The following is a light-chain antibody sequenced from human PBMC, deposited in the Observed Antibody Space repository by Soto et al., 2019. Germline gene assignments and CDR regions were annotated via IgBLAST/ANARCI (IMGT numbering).Light chain of an antibody. V-gene: IGLV2-14*01. CDR3: SSYTSSSTFYV. CDR2: DVS. J-gene: IGLJ1*01. Sequence: QSALTQPASVSGSPGQSITISCTGTSSDVGGYNYVSWYQQHPGKANKLMIYDVSNRPSGVSNRLSGSKSGTTASLTISGLQAEDEADYYCSSYTSSSTFYVFGTGTKVTVL. CDR1: SSDVGGYNY.